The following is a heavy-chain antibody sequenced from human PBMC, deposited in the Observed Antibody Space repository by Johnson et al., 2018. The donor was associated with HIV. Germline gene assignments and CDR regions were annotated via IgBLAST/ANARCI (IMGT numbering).Heavy chain of an antibody. J-gene: IGHJ3*02. V-gene: IGHV3-7*05. Sequence: VQLVESGGGLVQPGGSLRLSCAASGFTFSSYWMSWVRQAPGKGLEWVANIKQDGSEKYYVDSVTGRFTISRDNAKNSLYLQMNSLRAEDTAVYYCARLKDPDAFDIWGQGTMVTVSS. CDR2: IKQDGSEK. CDR3: ARLKDPDAFDI. CDR1: GFTFSSYW.